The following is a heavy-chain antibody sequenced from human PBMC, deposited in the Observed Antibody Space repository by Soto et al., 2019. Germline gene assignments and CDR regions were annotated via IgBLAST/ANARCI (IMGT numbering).Heavy chain of an antibody. CDR2: IYYSGST. V-gene: IGHV4-61*01. CDR3: ARSVSGYDSSGYYYIFSYYFDY. CDR1: GGSVSSGSYY. D-gene: IGHD3-22*01. J-gene: IGHJ4*02. Sequence: PSETLSLTCTVSGGSVSSGSYYWSWIRQPPGKGLEWIGYIYYSGSTNYNPSLKSRVTISVDTSKNQFSLKLSSVTAADTAVYYCARSVSGYDSSGYYYIFSYYFDYWGQGTLVIVSS.